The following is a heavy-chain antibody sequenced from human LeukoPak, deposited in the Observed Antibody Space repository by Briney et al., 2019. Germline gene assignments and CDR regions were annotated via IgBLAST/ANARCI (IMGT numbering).Heavy chain of an antibody. CDR2: ISYDGSNK. Sequence: GGSLRLSCAASGFTFSGYAMHWVRQAPGKGLEWVAVISYDGSNKYYADSVKGRFTISRDNSKNTLYLQMNSLRAEDTAVYYCASVPLDTAMVWRFDPWGQGTLVTVSS. CDR3: ASVPLDTAMVWRFDP. J-gene: IGHJ5*02. CDR1: GFTFSGYA. D-gene: IGHD5-18*01. V-gene: IGHV3-30*04.